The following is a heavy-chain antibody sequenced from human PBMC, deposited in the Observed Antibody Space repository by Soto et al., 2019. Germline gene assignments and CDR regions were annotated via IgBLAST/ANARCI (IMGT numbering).Heavy chain of an antibody. J-gene: IGHJ6*02. Sequence: GGSLRLSCAASGFTFSSYAMSWVRQAPGKGLEWVSAISGSGGSTYYADSVKGRFTISRDNSKNTLYLQMNSLRAEDTAVYYCAKDKSSRLYSSGWDDLDRYDSSGYRYYYCSGMDVWGQGTTVTVSS. CDR1: GFTFSSYA. CDR3: AKDKSSRLYSSGWDDLDRYDSSGYRYYYCSGMDV. CDR2: ISGSGGST. D-gene: IGHD3-22*01. V-gene: IGHV3-23*01.